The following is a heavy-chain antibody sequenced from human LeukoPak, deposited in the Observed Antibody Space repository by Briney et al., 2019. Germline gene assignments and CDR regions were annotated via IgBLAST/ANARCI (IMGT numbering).Heavy chain of an antibody. V-gene: IGHV3-7*01. CDR3: ARHAITIFGVVIISGPNWFDP. CDR1: GFTFSSYW. CDR2: IKQDGSEK. J-gene: IGHJ5*02. Sequence: GGSLRLSCAASGFTFSSYWMSWVRQAPGKGLEWMANIKQDGSEKYYVDSVKGRFTISRDNAKNSLYLQMNSLRAEDTAVYYCARHAITIFGVVIISGPNWFDPWGQGTLVTVSS. D-gene: IGHD3-3*01.